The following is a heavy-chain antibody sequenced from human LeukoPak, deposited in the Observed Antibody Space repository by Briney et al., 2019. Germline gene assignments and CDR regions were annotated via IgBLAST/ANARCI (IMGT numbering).Heavy chain of an antibody. V-gene: IGHV2-5*01. D-gene: IGHD6-19*01. CDR2: IYWNDDK. CDR3: AHRRGYISGWYYFD. CDR1: GFSLSTRGVG. Sequence: SGPTLVNPTQTLTLTCTFSGFSLSTRGVGVGWIRQPPVKALEWLALIYWNDDKRYSPSLKSRLTITKDTSKDQVVLTMTNMDPVDTATYYCAHRRGYISGWYYFDWGQGTLVTVSS. J-gene: IGHJ4*02.